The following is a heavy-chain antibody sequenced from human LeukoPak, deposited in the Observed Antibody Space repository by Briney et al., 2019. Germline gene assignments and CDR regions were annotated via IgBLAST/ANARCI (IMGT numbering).Heavy chain of an antibody. Sequence: TSETLSLTCTVSGGSISSYYWSWIRQPPGKGLEWIGYIYYSGSTNYNPSLKSRVTISVDTSKNQFSLKLSSVTAADTAVYYCARAIWFGELSTTFDLWGRGTLVTVSS. CDR2: IYYSGST. CDR1: GGSISSYY. J-gene: IGHJ2*01. V-gene: IGHV4-59*01. CDR3: ARAIWFGELSTTFDL. D-gene: IGHD3-10*01.